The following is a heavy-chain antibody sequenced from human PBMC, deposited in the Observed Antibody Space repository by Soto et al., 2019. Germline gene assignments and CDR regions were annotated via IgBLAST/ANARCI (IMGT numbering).Heavy chain of an antibody. CDR1: GFTFSGSA. CDR2: IRSKANSYAT. D-gene: IGHD2-15*01. V-gene: IGHV3-73*01. Sequence: GGSLRLSCAASGFTFSGSAMHWVRQASGKGLEWVGRIRSKANSYATAYAASVKGRFTISRDDSKNTAYLQMNSLKTEDTAVYYCTRQGWPRTVDYWGQGTLVTVSS. J-gene: IGHJ4*02. CDR3: TRQGWPRTVDY.